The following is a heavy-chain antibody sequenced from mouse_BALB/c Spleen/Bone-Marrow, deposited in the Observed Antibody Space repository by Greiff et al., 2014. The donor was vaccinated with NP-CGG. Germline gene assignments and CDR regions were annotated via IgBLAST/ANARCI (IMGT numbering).Heavy chain of an antibody. J-gene: IGHJ2*01. V-gene: IGHV1-87*01. Sequence: VQLQQPGAELARPGASVKLSCKASGYTFTSYWMQWVKQRPGRGLEWIGAIYPGDGDTRYTQKFKGKATLTADKSSSTAYMQLSSLASEDSAVYYCARDEHYFDYWGQGTTLTVSS. CDR3: ARDEHYFDY. CDR2: IYPGDGDT. CDR1: GYTFTSYW.